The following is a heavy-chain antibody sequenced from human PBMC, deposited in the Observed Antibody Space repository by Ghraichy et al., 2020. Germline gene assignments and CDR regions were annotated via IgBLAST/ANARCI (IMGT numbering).Heavy chain of an antibody. CDR2: IGTAGDP. CDR1: GFTFSSYD. CDR3: ARERKASPYEYGMDV. J-gene: IGHJ6*02. V-gene: IGHV3-13*05. Sequence: GESLNISCAASGFTFSSYDMHWVRQATGKGLEWVSAIGTAGDPYYPGSVKGRFTISRENAKNSLYLQMNSLRAGDTAVYYCARERKASPYEYGMDVWGQGTTVTVSS.